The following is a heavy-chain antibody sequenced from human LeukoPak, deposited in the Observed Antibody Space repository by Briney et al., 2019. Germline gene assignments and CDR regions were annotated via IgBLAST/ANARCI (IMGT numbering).Heavy chain of an antibody. J-gene: IGHJ5*02. V-gene: IGHV6-1*01. CDR3: ARGGQYYYDSSSHWFDP. D-gene: IGHD3-22*01. CDR2: TYYRSKVYN. Sequence: SQTLSLNCAISGDIVSSNSAAWHWIRQSPSRGLEWLGRTYYRSKVYNDYAVSVKNRITIKPDKSKNQFSLQLNSVTPKDTAVYYCARGGQYYYDSSSHWFDPWGQGTLVTVSS. CDR1: GDIVSSNSAA.